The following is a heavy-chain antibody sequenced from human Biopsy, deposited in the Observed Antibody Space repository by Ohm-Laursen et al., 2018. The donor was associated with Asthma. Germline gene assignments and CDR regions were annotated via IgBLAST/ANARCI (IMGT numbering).Heavy chain of an antibody. Sequence: SLGLSCVHSGFSFNSYGMHWVRQAPGKALEWVAVMSFDGRQTYYADSVKGRFTISRDNSKNTLYLQMNSLRAEDTAVYYCAKERYYDFWSGYPIWGQGTMVTVSS. V-gene: IGHV3-30*18. CDR1: GFSFNSYG. CDR2: MSFDGRQT. D-gene: IGHD3-3*01. J-gene: IGHJ3*02. CDR3: AKERYYDFWSGYPI.